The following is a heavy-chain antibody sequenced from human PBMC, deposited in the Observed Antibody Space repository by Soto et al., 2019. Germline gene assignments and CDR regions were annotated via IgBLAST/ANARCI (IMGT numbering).Heavy chain of an antibody. Sequence: GASVKVSCKASGYTFIDYFIQWVRQAPGQGLEWMGWINPSSGETTYAQKFQGRVTMTRDTSISTAYMDLITLRSDDTAIYYCVRGLKWRELDYWRQGTPVTVSS. J-gene: IGHJ4*02. CDR1: GYTFIDYF. CDR3: VRGLKWRELDY. D-gene: IGHD2-15*01. CDR2: INPSSGET. V-gene: IGHV1-2*02.